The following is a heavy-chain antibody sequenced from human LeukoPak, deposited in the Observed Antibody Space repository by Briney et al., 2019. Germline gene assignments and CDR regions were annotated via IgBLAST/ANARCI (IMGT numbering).Heavy chain of an antibody. CDR2: IDANAKTT. CDR1: GFTFSNYW. J-gene: IGHJ3*02. CDR3: TTAGFMSSGAFDI. Sequence: GGSLRLSCAASGFTFSNYWLHWVRQAPGKGLVWVSRIDANAKTTSYADSVKGRFTISTDNAKKTLYLQMNSLKAEDTAVYYCTTAGFMSSGAFDIWGQGTMVTVCS. D-gene: IGHD3-22*01. V-gene: IGHV3-74*01.